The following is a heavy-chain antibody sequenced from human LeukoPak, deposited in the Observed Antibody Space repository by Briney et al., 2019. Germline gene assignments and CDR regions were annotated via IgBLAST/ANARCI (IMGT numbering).Heavy chain of an antibody. Sequence: GGSLRLSCAASAFTFNNAWMSWVRQAPGKGLEWVSYISSSSSYTNYADSVKGRFTISRDNAKNSLYLQMNSLRAEDTAVYYCARSGAEDDAFDIWGQGTMVTVSS. J-gene: IGHJ3*02. CDR1: AFTFNNAW. CDR2: ISSSSSYT. D-gene: IGHD4-17*01. CDR3: ARSGAEDDAFDI. V-gene: IGHV3-11*06.